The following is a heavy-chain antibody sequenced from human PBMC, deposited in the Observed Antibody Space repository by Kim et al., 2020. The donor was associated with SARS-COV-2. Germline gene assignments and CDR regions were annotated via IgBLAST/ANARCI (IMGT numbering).Heavy chain of an antibody. CDR1: GFTFSNYG. CDR2: IWYDGSNK. D-gene: IGHD3-10*01. CDR3: SKDKVGSNLPVH. J-gene: IGHJ1*01. Sequence: GGSLRLSCEASGFTFSNYGMHWVRQAPGKGLEWVAVIWYDGSNKYYADSVAGRFTISRDNSNNTLYLQMHIQRLKDKAVSDCSKDKVGSNLPVHWAQNT. V-gene: IGHV3-33*06.